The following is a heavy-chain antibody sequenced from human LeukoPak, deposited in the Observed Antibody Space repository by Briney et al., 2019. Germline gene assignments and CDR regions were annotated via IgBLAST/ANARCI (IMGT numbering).Heavy chain of an antibody. V-gene: IGHV3-48*04. D-gene: IGHD6-19*01. CDR1: GFTFSSYS. J-gene: IGHJ4*02. CDR2: ISSSSSTI. Sequence: GGSLRLSCAASGFTFSSYSMNWVRQAPGKGLEWVSYISSSSSTIYYADSVKGRFTISRDNAKNSLYLQMNSLRAEDTAVYYCAKGLSSSWVPGIAVAGGLDYWGQGTLVTVSS. CDR3: AKGLSSSWVPGIAVAGGLDY.